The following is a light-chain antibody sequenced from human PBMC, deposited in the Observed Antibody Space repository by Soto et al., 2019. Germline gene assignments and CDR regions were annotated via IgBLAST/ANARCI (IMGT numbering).Light chain of an antibody. CDR2: GAS. J-gene: IGKJ4*01. CDR1: QDISSY. CDR3: QQRSNWPPT. Sequence: DIQLTQSPCFLFAAVGDRVTITCRASQDISSYLAWYQQKPGKAPKLLIFGASTLQSGAPARFSGSGSGTDFTLTISSLEPEDFAVYYCQQRSNWPPTFGGGTKVDIK. V-gene: IGKV1-9*01.